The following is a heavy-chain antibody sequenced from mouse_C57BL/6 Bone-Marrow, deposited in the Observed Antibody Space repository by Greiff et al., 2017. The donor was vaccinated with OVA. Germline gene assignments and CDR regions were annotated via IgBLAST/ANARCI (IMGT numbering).Heavy chain of an antibody. CDR1: GYTFTGYW. D-gene: IGHD1-1*01. J-gene: IGHJ2*01. V-gene: IGHV1-9*01. Sequence: QVQLQQSGAELMKPGASVKLSCKATGYTFTGYWIEWVKQRPGHGLEWIGEILPGSGSTNYNEKFKGKATFTADTSSNTAYMQISSLTTEDSAIYYCARGALTTVRDDYWGQGTTLTVSS. CDR3: ARGALTTVRDDY. CDR2: ILPGSGST.